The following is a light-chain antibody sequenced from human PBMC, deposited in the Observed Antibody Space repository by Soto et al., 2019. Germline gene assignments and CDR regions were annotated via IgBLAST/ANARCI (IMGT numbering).Light chain of an antibody. J-gene: IGKJ1*01. Sequence: DIQMTQSPSSLSAYVGDRVTITCRASQSIGNYLNWYQHKPGKAPKVLIFAAATLQRGVPSRFSGSGSGTDFTLTISGLQPDDFAIYYCQQSHSPPWTFGQGTRVDIK. CDR3: QQSHSPPWT. V-gene: IGKV1-39*01. CDR2: AAA. CDR1: QSIGNY.